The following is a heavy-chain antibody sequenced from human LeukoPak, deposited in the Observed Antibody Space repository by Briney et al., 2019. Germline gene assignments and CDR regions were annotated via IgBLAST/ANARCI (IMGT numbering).Heavy chain of an antibody. J-gene: IGHJ5*02. CDR1: GGSISSYY. CDR3: ARVYGDYVSDWFDP. V-gene: IGHV4-59*01. D-gene: IGHD4-17*01. Sequence: SETLSLTCTVSGGSISSYYWSWIRQPPGKGLEWIGYIYYSGSTNYNPSLKSRVTISVDTSKNQFPLKLSSVTAADTAVYYCARVYGDYVSDWFDPWGQGTLVTVSS. CDR2: IYYSGST.